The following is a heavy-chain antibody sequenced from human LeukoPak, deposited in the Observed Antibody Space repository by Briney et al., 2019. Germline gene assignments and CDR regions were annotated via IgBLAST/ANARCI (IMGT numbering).Heavy chain of an antibody. J-gene: IGHJ4*02. D-gene: IGHD3-22*01. Sequence: GASVKVSCTASGYTFTSYGISWVRQAPGQGLEWMGWISAYNGNTNYAQKLQGRVTMTTDTSTSTAYMELRSLRSDDTAVYYCARDHSGIYYDSSGYSPGYWGQGTLVTVSS. CDR3: ARDHSGIYYDSSGYSPGY. CDR2: ISAYNGNT. V-gene: IGHV1-18*01. CDR1: GYTFTSYG.